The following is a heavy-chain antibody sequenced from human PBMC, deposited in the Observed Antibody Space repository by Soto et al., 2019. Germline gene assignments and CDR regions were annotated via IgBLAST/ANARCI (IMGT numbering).Heavy chain of an antibody. D-gene: IGHD3-10*01. J-gene: IGHJ4*02. Sequence: GGSLRLSCAASGFTLSSYAMSWVRQAPGKGLEWVSAISGSGGSTYYADSVKGRFTISRDNSKNTLYLQMNSLRAEDTAVYYCAKDHRLLWFGESQYYFDYWGQGTLVTVSS. CDR1: GFTLSSYA. CDR3: AKDHRLLWFGESQYYFDY. V-gene: IGHV3-23*01. CDR2: ISGSGGST.